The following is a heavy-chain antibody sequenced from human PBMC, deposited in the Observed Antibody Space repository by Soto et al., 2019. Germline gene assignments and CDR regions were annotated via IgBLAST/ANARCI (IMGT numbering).Heavy chain of an antibody. D-gene: IGHD3-22*01. CDR1: GFNVNDNS. J-gene: IGHJ6*02. CDR2: VYAAGRR. CDR3: ARARLYDASGYYYYYYGMDV. V-gene: IGHV3-53*01. Sequence: VQVVESGGGTIQPGGSLRLSCAASGFNVNDNSLAWVRQAPGKGLEWVSVVYAAGRRFYAASVEGRFIISTDNSENTVVLQMTSLRVEDTALYDCARARLYDASGYYYYYYGMDVWGQGTRVTVSS.